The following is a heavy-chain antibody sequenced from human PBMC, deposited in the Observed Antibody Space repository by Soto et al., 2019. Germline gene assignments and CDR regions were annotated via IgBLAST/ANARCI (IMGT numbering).Heavy chain of an antibody. J-gene: IGHJ6*02. CDR3: ARGVKRSDSRGYYYDYYGLDV. D-gene: IGHD3-22*01. Sequence: PSWCVWQTGAYGGGVFIGHYWSTIRQPPGKGLERIGEINHSGSTNYNPSLKSRVTISVDTSKNQFSLKLSSVTAADTAVYYCARGVKRSDSRGYYYDYYGLDVRGQGTTVTVSS. V-gene: IGHV4-34*01. CDR2: INHSGST. CDR1: GGVFIGHY.